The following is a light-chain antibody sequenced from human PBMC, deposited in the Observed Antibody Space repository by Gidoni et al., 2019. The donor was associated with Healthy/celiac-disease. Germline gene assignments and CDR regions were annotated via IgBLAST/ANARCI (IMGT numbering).Light chain of an antibody. Sequence: EIVMTQSPATLSVSPGERATLSCRASQRVSSNLAWYQQKPGQAPRLLIYCASTRATGIPARFSGSGSGTEFTLTISSLQSEDFAVYYCQQYNNWSPLTFGGGTKVEIK. CDR1: QRVSSN. CDR3: QQYNNWSPLT. J-gene: IGKJ4*01. V-gene: IGKV3-15*01. CDR2: CAS.